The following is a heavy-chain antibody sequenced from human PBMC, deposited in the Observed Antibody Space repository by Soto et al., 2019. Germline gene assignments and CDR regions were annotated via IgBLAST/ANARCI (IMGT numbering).Heavy chain of an antibody. CDR3: ARDPLAYCGGDCYSDYYYGMDV. CDR1: GFTFSSYS. D-gene: IGHD2-21*02. V-gene: IGHV3-21*01. J-gene: IGHJ6*02. CDR2: ISSSSSYI. Sequence: EVQLVESGGGLVKPGGSLRLSCAASGFTFSSYSMNWVRQAPGKGLEWVSSISSSSSYIYYADSVKGRFTISRDNAKNSLYLQMNSLRAEDTAVYYCARDPLAYCGGDCYSDYYYGMDVWGQWTTVTVSS.